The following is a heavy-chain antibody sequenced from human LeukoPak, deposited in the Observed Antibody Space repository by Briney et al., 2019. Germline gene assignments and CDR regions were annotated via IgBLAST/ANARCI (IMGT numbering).Heavy chain of an antibody. D-gene: IGHD1-14*01. V-gene: IGHV3-11*04. CDR1: GFTFSDYY. Sequence: PGGSLRLSCAASGFTFSDYYMSWIRQAPGKGLEWVSYISSSGSTIYYADSVKGRFTISRDNAKNSLYLQMNSLRAEDTAVYYCASNPESYGYYYMDVWGKGTTVTVSS. CDR2: ISSSGSTI. CDR3: ASNPESYGYYYMDV. J-gene: IGHJ6*03.